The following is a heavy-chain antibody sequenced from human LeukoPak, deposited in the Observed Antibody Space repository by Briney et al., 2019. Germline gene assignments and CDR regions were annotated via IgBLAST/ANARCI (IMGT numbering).Heavy chain of an antibody. D-gene: IGHD6-6*01. CDR2: TSAYNGNT. Sequence: ASVKVSCKASGYTFTGFGIGWVGQAPGQGLGWMGWTSAYNGNTKYAQKLQDRVTMTTDTSTTTAYMEVRSLTSDDTAVYYCARGSAMAQKQLVRHFDSWGQGTLVIVSS. CDR1: GYTFTGFG. CDR3: ARGSAMAQKQLVRHFDS. V-gene: IGHV1-18*01. J-gene: IGHJ4*02.